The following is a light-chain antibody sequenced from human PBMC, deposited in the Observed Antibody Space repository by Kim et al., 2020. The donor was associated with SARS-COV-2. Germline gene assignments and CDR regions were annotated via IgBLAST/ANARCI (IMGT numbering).Light chain of an antibody. J-gene: IGKJ4*01. V-gene: IGKV4-1*01. CDR1: QSVLYSNNNNY. Sequence: RGNINCKSRQSVLYSNNNNYLAWYQQRPGQPPKLLIYWASTREAGVPDRFSGSGSGADFTLTISSLQAEDVAVYYCQQYYTTPLTFGGGTKVDIK. CDR3: QQYYTTPLT. CDR2: WAS.